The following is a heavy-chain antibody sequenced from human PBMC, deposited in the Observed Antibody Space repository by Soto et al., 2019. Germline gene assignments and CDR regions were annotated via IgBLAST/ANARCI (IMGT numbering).Heavy chain of an antibody. J-gene: IGHJ4*02. D-gene: IGHD6-13*01. CDR1: GFSLRTDAVG. V-gene: IGHV2-5*01. Sequence: QITLKESGPTLVSPTQTLTLTCTVSGFSLRTDAVGVAWIRQSPGKALEWLGIIYWNGEKRYKSSLQTMLTITRDTSKNQVVLTMTDMAPLDTATYFCAHRIAAPGRTLDYWGQGVLVTVSS. CDR3: AHRIAAPGRTLDY. CDR2: IYWNGEK.